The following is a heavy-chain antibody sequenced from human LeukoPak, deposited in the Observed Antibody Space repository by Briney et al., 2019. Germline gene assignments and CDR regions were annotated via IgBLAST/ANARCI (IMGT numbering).Heavy chain of an antibody. CDR3: AKDQHYYDSSGYYAPPYYYYMDV. D-gene: IGHD3-22*01. CDR1: GFTFDDYG. J-gene: IGHJ6*03. Sequence: GSLRLSCAASGFTFDDYGMSWVRQAPGKGLEWVSGINWNGGSTGYADSVKGRFTISRDNSKNTLYLQMNSLRAEDTAVYYCAKDQHYYDSSGYYAPPYYYYMDVWGKGTTVTVSS. V-gene: IGHV3-20*04. CDR2: INWNGGST.